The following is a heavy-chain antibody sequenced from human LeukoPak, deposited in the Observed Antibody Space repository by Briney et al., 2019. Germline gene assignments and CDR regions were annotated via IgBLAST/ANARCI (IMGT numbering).Heavy chain of an antibody. CDR3: TTGFLWRWLQPLNY. V-gene: IGHV3-15*01. Sequence: GGSLRLSCAASGFTFSNAWMSWVRQAPGKGLEWVGRIKSKTDGGTTDYAAPVKGRFTISRDDSKNTLYLQMNSLKTEDTAVYYCTTGFLWRWLQPLNYWGQGTLVTVSS. CDR1: GFTFSNAW. CDR2: IKSKTDGGTT. D-gene: IGHD5-24*01. J-gene: IGHJ4*02.